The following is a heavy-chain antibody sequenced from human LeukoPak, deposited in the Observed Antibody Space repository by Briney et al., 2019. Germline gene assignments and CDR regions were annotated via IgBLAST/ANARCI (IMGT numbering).Heavy chain of an antibody. Sequence: SETLSLTCTVSGGSISSGGYYWSWIRQHPGKGLEWIGYIYYSGSTYYNPSLKSRVTISVDTSKNQFSLKLSSVTAADTAVYYCARDYDSSGYYYYYWGQGTLVTVSS. CDR2: IYYSGST. J-gene: IGHJ4*02. D-gene: IGHD3-22*01. V-gene: IGHV4-31*03. CDR1: GGSISSGGYY. CDR3: ARDYDSSGYYYYY.